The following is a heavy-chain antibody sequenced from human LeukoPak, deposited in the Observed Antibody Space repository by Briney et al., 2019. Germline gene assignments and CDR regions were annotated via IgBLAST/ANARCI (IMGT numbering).Heavy chain of an antibody. CDR3: AREWGIAAAGTDYYYMDV. V-gene: IGHV3-53*01. CDR1: GFTVSSNY. Sequence: PGGSLRLSCAASGFTVSSNYMSWVRQAPGKGLEWVSVIYSGGSTYYADSVKGRFTISRDNSKNTLYLQMNSLRAEDTAVYYCAREWGIAAAGTDYYYMDVWGKGTTVTVSS. CDR2: IYSGGST. D-gene: IGHD6-13*01. J-gene: IGHJ6*03.